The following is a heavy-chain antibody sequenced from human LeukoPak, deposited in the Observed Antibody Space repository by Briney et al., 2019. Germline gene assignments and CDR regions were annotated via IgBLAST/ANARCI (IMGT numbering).Heavy chain of an antibody. D-gene: IGHD6-6*01. J-gene: IGHJ6*02. V-gene: IGHV4-61*01. CDR1: GGSVSSGSSY. CDR2: IYYSGST. Sequence: SETLSLTCTVSGGSVSSGSSYWSWIRQPPGKGREWIGYIYYSGSTNYNPSLKSRVTISVDTSKNQFSLKLSSVTAADTAVYYCARGSDYYYYGMDVWGQGTTVTVSS. CDR3: ARGSDYYYYGMDV.